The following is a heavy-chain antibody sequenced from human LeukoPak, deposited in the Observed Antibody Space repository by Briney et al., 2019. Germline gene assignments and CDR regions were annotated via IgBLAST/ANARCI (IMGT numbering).Heavy chain of an antibody. Sequence: ASVKVSCKASGHTFVSYGISWVRQAPGQGLEWMGWINGYNGKINYAQKFQGRVTMTTDTSTSTAYLELRSLTSEDTAVYYCARRFCSSVSCYDDDAFDVWGQGTLVTVSS. V-gene: IGHV1-18*01. J-gene: IGHJ3*01. D-gene: IGHD2-2*01. CDR1: GHTFVSYG. CDR3: ARRFCSSVSCYDDDAFDV. CDR2: INGYNGKI.